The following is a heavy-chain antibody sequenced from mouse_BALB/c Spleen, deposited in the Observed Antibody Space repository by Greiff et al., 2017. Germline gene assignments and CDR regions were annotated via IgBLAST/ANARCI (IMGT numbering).Heavy chain of an antibody. D-gene: IGHD1-1*01. CDR1: GYTFTDYY. CDR3: AREREITTVVATDYFDY. J-gene: IGHJ2*01. V-gene: IGHV1-26*01. CDR2: INPNNGDT. Sequence: EVQLQQSGPELVKPGASVKMSCKASGYTFTDYYMKWVKQSHGKSLEWIGDINPNNGDTFYNQKFKGKATLTVDKSSSTAYMQLNSLTSEDSAVYYCAREREITTVVATDYFDYWGQGTTLTVSS.